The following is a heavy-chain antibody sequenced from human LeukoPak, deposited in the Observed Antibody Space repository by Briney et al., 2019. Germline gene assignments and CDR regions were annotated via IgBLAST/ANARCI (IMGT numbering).Heavy chain of an antibody. CDR3: AKGGYSSGSWFDP. V-gene: IGHV3-23*01. CDR1: VVSISSYA. CDR2: ISGGGST. Sequence: GGSLRLSCAASVVSISSYAMSWVRQPPGKGPEWVSAISGGGSTSYADSVKGRFIISRDNSKNTLYLQMNDLRADDTATYHCAKGGYSSGSWFDPWGQGTLVTVSS. J-gene: IGHJ5*02. D-gene: IGHD6-19*01.